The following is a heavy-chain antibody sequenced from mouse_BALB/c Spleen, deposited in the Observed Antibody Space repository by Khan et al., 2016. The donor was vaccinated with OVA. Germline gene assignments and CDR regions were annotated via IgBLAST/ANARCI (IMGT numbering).Heavy chain of an antibody. J-gene: IGHJ3*01. CDR2: IHPSDSET. Sequence: QVQLQQPGAELVRPGASVKLSCKASGYSFNIYWMHWVKRRPGQGLEWIGMIHPSDSETRLNQKFKDKAILTVDKSSSTAYMQLSSPPSEDSAVYYCARRKVFTTAEEDPGFADWGQGTLVTVSA. D-gene: IGHD1-2*01. CDR1: GYSFNIYW. CDR3: ARRKVFTTAEEDPGFAD. V-gene: IGHV1-61*01.